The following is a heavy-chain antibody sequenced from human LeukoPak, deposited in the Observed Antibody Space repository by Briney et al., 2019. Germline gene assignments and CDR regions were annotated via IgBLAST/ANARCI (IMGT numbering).Heavy chain of an antibody. J-gene: IGHJ4*02. Sequence: GGSLRLSCAASGFTFTNYAMSWVSQAPGEGLEEASGISDVEKIPYYSDSVKGRFTISRDNSKKTVYLQMNILRAEDTAVYFCARHDSYIPYWGQGIPVTVSS. CDR3: ARHDSYIPY. D-gene: IGHD3-10*01. CDR1: GFTFTNYA. CDR2: ISDVEKIP. V-gene: IGHV3-23*01.